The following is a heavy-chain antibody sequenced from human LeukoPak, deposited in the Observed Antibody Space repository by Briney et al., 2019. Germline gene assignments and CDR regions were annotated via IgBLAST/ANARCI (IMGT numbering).Heavy chain of an antibody. CDR1: GGSFSGYY. Sequence: SETLSLTCAVYGGSFSGYYWSWIRQPPGKGLEWIGEINHSGSTNYNPSLKSRVTISVDTSKNQFSLKLSSVTAADTAVYYCAREGYRGGSSWYDYYYYGMDVWGQGTTVTVSS. V-gene: IGHV4-34*01. CDR3: AREGYRGGSSWYDYYYYGMDV. D-gene: IGHD6-13*01. J-gene: IGHJ6*02. CDR2: INHSGST.